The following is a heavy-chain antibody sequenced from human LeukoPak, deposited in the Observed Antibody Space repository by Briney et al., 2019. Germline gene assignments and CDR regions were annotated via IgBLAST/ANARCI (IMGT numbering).Heavy chain of an antibody. Sequence: ASVKVSCKASGYTFTGYYMHWVRQAPGQGLEWMGWINPNSGGTNYAQKFQGRVTMTRDTSISTAYMELSRLRSDDTAVYYCARLNYYDSSGLGYWGQGTLVTVSS. CDR2: INPNSGGT. CDR1: GYTFTGYY. J-gene: IGHJ4*02. D-gene: IGHD3-22*01. CDR3: ARLNYYDSSGLGY. V-gene: IGHV1-2*02.